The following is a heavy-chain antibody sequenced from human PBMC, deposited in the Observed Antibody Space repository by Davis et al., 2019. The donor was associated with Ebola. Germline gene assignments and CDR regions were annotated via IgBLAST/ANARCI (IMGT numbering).Heavy chain of an antibody. CDR3: ARHFALWGMDV. CDR1: GARFTYYW. Sequence: GESLKISCQYSGARFTYYWIAWVRQMPGEGLEWMGVIYPRDSDTRYSPSFQGQVTISADKSINTAYLQWSSLRASDTAMYYCARHFALWGMDVWGQGTTVTVSS. J-gene: IGHJ6*02. CDR2: IYPRDSDT. D-gene: IGHD3-16*01. V-gene: IGHV5-51*01.